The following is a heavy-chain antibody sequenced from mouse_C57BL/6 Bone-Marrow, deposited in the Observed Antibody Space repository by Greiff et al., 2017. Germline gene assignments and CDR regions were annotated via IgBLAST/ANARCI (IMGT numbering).Heavy chain of an antibody. CDR2: IDPSDSYT. Sequence: QVQLQQPGAELVKPGASVTLSCKASGYTFTSYWMQWVKQRPGQGLEWIGEIDPSDSYTNYNQKFKGKATLTVDTASSTAYMQLSSLTSEDSAVYYCARSDYGYDGDYWGQGTTLTVSS. CDR3: ARSDYGYDGDY. J-gene: IGHJ2*01. D-gene: IGHD2-2*01. CDR1: GYTFTSYW. V-gene: IGHV1-50*01.